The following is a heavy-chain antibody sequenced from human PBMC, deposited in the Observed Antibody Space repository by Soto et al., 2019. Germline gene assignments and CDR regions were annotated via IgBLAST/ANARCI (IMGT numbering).Heavy chain of an antibody. D-gene: IGHD3-3*02. CDR1: GFTFSSYG. CDR3: AKDHHFWSGYTPDY. CDR2: ISYDGSNK. Sequence: QPGGSLRLSCAASGFTFSSYGMHWVRQAPGKGLEWVAVISYDGSNKYYADSVKGRFTISRDNSKNTLYLQMNSLRAEDTAVYYCAKDHHFWSGYTPDYWGQGTLVTVSS. V-gene: IGHV3-30*18. J-gene: IGHJ4*02.